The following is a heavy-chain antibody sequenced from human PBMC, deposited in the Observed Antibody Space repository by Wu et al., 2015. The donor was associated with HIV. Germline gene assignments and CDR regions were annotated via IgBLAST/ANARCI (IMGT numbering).Heavy chain of an antibody. D-gene: IGHD2-2*01. V-gene: IGHV1-18*04. CDR3: ARVGCSPTSCWYYFDY. Sequence: VQLVQSGAEVKKPGASVKIXCKASGYAFISYGISWVRQAPGQGLEWLGWISAYNDNKNFAQKFQGRVTLTTDTSTSTGYMELRSLRSDDTAVYYCARVGCSPTSCWYYFDYWGQGTLVAVSS. CDR2: ISAYNDNK. CDR1: GYAFISYG. J-gene: IGHJ4*02.